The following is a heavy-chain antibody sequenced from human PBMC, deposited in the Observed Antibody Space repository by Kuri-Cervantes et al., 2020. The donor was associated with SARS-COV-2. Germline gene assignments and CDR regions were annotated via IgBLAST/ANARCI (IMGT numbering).Heavy chain of an antibody. CDR3: AKDRGGFLEWLYMDLFDY. D-gene: IGHD3-3*01. Sequence: GGSLRLSCTVSGGSISSYYWSWIRQAPGKGLEWISYISSSGRTTYYGDSVKGRFTISRDNAKKSLYLQMNSLRAEDTAVYYCAKDRGGFLEWLYMDLFDYWGQGTLVTVSS. CDR1: GGSISSYY. V-gene: IGHV3-11*01. CDR2: ISSSGRTT. J-gene: IGHJ4*02.